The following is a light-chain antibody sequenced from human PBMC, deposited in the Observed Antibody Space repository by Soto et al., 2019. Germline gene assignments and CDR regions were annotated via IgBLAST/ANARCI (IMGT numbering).Light chain of an antibody. V-gene: IGLV1-40*01. Sequence: QSVLTQPPSVSGTPGQRVTISCTASSSNIGAGYDVHWYQQLPGTAPKLLIHGNSNRPSGVPDRFSGSKSGTSASLAITGLQAEDEADYYCQSYDSSLSVVFGGGTKVTVL. CDR3: QSYDSSLSVV. CDR1: SSNIGAGYD. CDR2: GNS. J-gene: IGLJ2*01.